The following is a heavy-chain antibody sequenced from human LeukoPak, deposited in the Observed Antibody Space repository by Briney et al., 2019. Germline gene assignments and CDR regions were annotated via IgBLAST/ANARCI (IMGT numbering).Heavy chain of an antibody. CDR1: DDSITMYY. CDR3: ARDIVVVPAAIWYFDL. Sequence: SSETLSLTCSVSDDSITMYYWTWIRQPPGKGLEWIGYIYYSGSTNYNPSLKSRVTISVDTSKNQFSLKLSSVTAADTAVYYCARDIVVVPAAIWYFDLWGRGTLVTVSS. V-gene: IGHV4-59*01. D-gene: IGHD2-2*01. J-gene: IGHJ2*01. CDR2: IYYSGST.